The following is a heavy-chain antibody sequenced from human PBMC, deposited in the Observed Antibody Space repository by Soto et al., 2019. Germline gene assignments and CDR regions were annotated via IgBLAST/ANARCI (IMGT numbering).Heavy chain of an antibody. J-gene: IGHJ1*01. V-gene: IGHV3-48*02. CDR2: ISSSSSTI. CDR1: GFTFSSYS. Sequence: VQLVESGGGLVQPGGSLRLSCAASGFTFSSYSMNWVRQAPGKGLEWVSYISSSSSTIYYADSVKGRFTISRDNAKNSLYLQMNSLRDEDTAVYYCARGGAPFYSSSWYPPTHWGQGTLVTVSS. D-gene: IGHD6-13*01. CDR3: ARGGAPFYSSSWYPPTH.